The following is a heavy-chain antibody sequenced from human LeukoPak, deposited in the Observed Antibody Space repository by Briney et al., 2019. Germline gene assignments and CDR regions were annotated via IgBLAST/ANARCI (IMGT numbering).Heavy chain of an antibody. CDR3: AREGVLRFLEWSPLGYMDV. CDR1: GGSFSGYY. CDR2: INHSGST. V-gene: IGHV4-34*01. Sequence: SGTLSLTCAVYGGSFSGYYWSWIRQPPGKGLEWIGEINHSGSTNYNPSLKSRVTISVDTSKNQFSLKLSSVTAADTAVYYCAREGVLRFLEWSPLGYMDVWGKGTTVTVSS. D-gene: IGHD3-3*01. J-gene: IGHJ6*03.